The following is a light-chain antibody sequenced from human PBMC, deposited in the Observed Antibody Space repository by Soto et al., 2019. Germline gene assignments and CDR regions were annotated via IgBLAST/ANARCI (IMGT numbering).Light chain of an antibody. J-gene: IGLJ1*01. V-gene: IGLV2-23*02. CDR1: SSDVGSYNL. Sequence: QSALTQPASVSGSPGQSITISCTGSSSDVGSYNLVSWYQQHPGKAPHLMIYEVSKRPSGVSNRFSGSKSGNTASLTISGLQAEDEADYYCCSYAGSSGGYVFGTGTKLTVL. CDR3: CSYAGSSGGYV. CDR2: EVS.